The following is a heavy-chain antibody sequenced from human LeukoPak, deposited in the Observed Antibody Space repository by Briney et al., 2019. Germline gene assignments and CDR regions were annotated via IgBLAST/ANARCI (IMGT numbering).Heavy chain of an antibody. CDR1: GGTFSSYA. CDR2: IIPIFGTA. Sequence: ASVKVSCKASGGTFSSYAISWVRQAPGQGLEWMGGIIPIFGTANYAQKFQGRVTITADESTSTAYMELSSLRSEDTAVYYCASSRSHRYFDRLFDYWGQGTLVTVSS. V-gene: IGHV1-69*01. D-gene: IGHD3-9*01. CDR3: ASSRSHRYFDRLFDY. J-gene: IGHJ4*02.